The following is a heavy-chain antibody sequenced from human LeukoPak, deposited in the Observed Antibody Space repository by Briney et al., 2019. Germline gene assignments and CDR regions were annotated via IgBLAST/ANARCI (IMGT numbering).Heavy chain of an antibody. CDR1: GGSFSGYY. V-gene: IGHV4-34*01. CDR2: INHSGST. J-gene: IGHJ4*02. D-gene: IGHD5-12*01. Sequence: PSETLSLTCAVYGGSFSGYYWSWIRQPPGKGLEWIGEINHSGSTNYNPSLKSRVTISVDTSKNQFSLKLSSVTAADTAVYYCARGRPVEMATIPDFDYWGQGTLVTVSS. CDR3: ARGRPVEMATIPDFDY.